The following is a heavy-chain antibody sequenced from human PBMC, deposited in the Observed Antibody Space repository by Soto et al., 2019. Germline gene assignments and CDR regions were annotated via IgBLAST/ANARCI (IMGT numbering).Heavy chain of an antibody. J-gene: IGHJ4*02. D-gene: IGHD6-13*01. V-gene: IGHV4-39*02. CDR2: IYYSGST. Sequence: SETLSLTCTVSGGSISSSSYYWGWIRQPPGKGLEWIGSIYYSGSTYYNPSLKSRVTISVDTSKNQFSLKLSSVTAADTAVYYCARDVPSRNSSLFDYWGQGTLVTVSS. CDR3: ARDVPSRNSSLFDY. CDR1: GGSISSSSYY.